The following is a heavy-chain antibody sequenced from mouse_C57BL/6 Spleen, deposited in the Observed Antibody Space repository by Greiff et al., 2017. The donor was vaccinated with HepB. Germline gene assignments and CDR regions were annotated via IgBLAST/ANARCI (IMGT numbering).Heavy chain of an antibody. V-gene: IGHV5-17*01. J-gene: IGHJ4*01. CDR1: GFTFSDYG. CDR3: ATTVVPHYYAMDY. D-gene: IGHD1-1*01. Sequence: DVKLVESGGGLVKPGGSLKLSCAASGFTFSDYGMHWVRQAPEKGLEWVAYISSGSSTIYYADTVKGRFTISRDNAKNNLFLQMTSLRAEDTAMYYCATTVVPHYYAMDYWGQGTSVTVSS. CDR2: ISSGSSTI.